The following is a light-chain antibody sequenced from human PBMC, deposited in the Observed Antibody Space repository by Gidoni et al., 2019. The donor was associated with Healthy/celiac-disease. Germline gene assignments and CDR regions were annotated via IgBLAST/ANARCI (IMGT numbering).Light chain of an antibody. Sequence: DIVMTQSPRSLPVTPVEPASISCRSSQSLLHSNGYNYLDWYLQKPGQSPQLLIYLGSNRASGVPDRFSGSGSGTDFTLKIRRVEAEDVGVYYCMQALQTPLTFGGGTKVEIK. J-gene: IGKJ4*01. CDR2: LGS. CDR1: QSLLHSNGYNY. CDR3: MQALQTPLT. V-gene: IGKV2-28*01.